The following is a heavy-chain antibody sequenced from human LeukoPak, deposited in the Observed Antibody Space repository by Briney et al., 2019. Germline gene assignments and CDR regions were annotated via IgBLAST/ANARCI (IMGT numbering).Heavy chain of an antibody. D-gene: IGHD3-10*01. CDR2: FDPEDGEP. V-gene: IGHV1-24*01. CDR1: GYTLTELS. Sequence: GASVKVSCKVSGYTLTELSMHWVRQAPGKGLEWMGGFDPEDGEPIYAQKFQGRVTMTEDTSTGTAYMELSSLRSEDTAVYYCATARFGELLFEVDAFDIWGQGTMVTVSS. CDR3: ATARFGELLFEVDAFDI. J-gene: IGHJ3*02.